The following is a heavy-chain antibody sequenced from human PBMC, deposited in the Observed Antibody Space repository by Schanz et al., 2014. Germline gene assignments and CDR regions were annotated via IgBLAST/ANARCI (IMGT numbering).Heavy chain of an antibody. CDR1: GFIFSSYG. J-gene: IGHJ6*02. D-gene: IGHD2-15*01. V-gene: IGHV3-23*04. CDR3: AKARRKSNCSGGRCFHYSYYGMDV. Sequence: VQLVESGGGVVQPGGSLRLSCAASGFIFSSYGMHWVRQAPGKGLEWVSTISASGGSTYYADSVKGRFTISRDNSKNILYLQMNSLRAEDTAVYYCAKARRKSNCSGGRCFHYSYYGMDVWGQGTTVTVSS. CDR2: ISASGGST.